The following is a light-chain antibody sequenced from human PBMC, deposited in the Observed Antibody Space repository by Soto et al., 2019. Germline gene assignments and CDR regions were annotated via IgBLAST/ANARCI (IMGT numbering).Light chain of an antibody. CDR2: GAS. V-gene: IGKV3-20*01. CDR3: QQYGSSPGT. Sequence: EIVLTQSPGTLSLSPGERATLSCRASQSVSSSYLAWYQQKPGQAPRLLIYGASSRATGIPDRFSGSGSGTDFTLTISRLEPEDSAGYYCQQYGSSPGTFGEGTKLEIK. J-gene: IGKJ2*01. CDR1: QSVSSSY.